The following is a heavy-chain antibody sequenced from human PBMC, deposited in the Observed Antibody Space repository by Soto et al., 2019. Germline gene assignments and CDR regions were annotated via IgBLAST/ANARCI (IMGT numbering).Heavy chain of an antibody. J-gene: IGHJ4*01. CDR2: IYYSGST. CDR1: GGSISSSSYY. D-gene: IGHD3-10*01. CDR3: ARDENLVRGVPFDS. Sequence: SETLSFTCTVSGGSISSSSYYWGWIRQPPGKGLEWIGSIYYSGSTYYNPSLKGRFTISRDNAKNTLYLQMSSLRAEDTAVYYCARDENLVRGVPFDSWGPGTLVTVSS. V-gene: IGHV4-39*02.